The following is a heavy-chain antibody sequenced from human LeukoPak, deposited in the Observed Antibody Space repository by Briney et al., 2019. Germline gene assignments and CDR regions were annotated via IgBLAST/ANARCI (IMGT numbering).Heavy chain of an antibody. Sequence: SETLSLTCAVYGGSFSGYYWSWIRQPPGKGLEWIGEINHSGSTNYNPSLKSRVTISVDTSKSQFSLKLSSVTAADTAVYYCARGSRWLPSDYWGQGTLVTVSS. CDR2: INHSGST. J-gene: IGHJ4*02. D-gene: IGHD5-18*01. CDR1: GGSFSGYY. CDR3: ARGSRWLPSDY. V-gene: IGHV4-34*01.